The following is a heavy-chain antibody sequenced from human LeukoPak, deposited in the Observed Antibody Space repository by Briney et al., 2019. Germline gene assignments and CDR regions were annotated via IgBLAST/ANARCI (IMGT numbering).Heavy chain of an antibody. CDR1: GFTFSSYS. V-gene: IGHV3-21*01. CDR2: ISSSSSYI. J-gene: IGHJ4*02. CDR3: ARDSTRGATFDY. D-gene: IGHD3-3*02. Sequence: GGSLRLSCAASGFTFSSYSMNWVRQAPGKGLEWVSSISSSSSYIYYADSVKGRFTISRDNDKNSLYLQMNSLRAEDTAVYYCARDSTRGATFDYWGQGTLVTVSS.